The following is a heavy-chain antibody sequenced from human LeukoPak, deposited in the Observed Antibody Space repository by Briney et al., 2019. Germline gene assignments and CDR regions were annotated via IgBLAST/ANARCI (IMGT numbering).Heavy chain of an antibody. CDR2: IKQDGSEK. J-gene: IGHJ6*03. CDR1: GFTFSSYW. CDR3: ARASKDYYGSGSQAIYFYYYYYMDV. D-gene: IGHD3-10*01. Sequence: PGGSLRLSCAASGFTFSSYWMSWVRQAPGKGLEWLANIKQDGSEKYYVDSVKGRFTISRDNAKNSLYLQMNSLRAEDTAVYYCARASKDYYGSGSQAIYFYYYYYMDVWGKGTTVTVSS. V-gene: IGHV3-7*01.